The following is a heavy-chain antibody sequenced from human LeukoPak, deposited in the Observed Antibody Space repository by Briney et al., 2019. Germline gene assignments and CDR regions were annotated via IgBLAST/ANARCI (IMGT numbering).Heavy chain of an antibody. CDR2: VHYSGST. CDR3: ARGAHYFDY. Sequence: PSETLSLTCTVSGGSISDYYWSWIRQPPGKGLECIGYVHYSGSTDYNPSLKSRVTTSVDTSKNQFSLKLISVTAADTAVYYCARGAHYFDYWGQGALVTVSS. J-gene: IGHJ4*02. V-gene: IGHV4-59*01. CDR1: GGSISDYY.